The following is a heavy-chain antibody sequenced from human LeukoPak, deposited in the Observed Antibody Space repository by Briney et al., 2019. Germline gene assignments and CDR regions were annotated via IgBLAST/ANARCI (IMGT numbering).Heavy chain of an antibody. CDR1: GGSISSYY. CDR3: ARDLQNEDYGFWSGYSWFDP. D-gene: IGHD3-3*01. J-gene: IGHJ5*02. Sequence: PSETLSLTCTVSGGSISSYYWSWIRQPPGKGLEWIGYIYYSGSTNYNPSLKSRVTISVDTSKNQFSLKLNSVTAADTAVYYCARDLQNEDYGFWSGYSWFDPWGQGTLVTVSS. CDR2: IYYSGST. V-gene: IGHV4-59*01.